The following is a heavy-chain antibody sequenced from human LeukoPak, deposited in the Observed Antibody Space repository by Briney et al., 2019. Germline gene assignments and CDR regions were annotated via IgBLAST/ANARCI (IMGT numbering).Heavy chain of an antibody. CDR2: IYYSGST. CDR3: ARGKAAAGTIFDY. CDR1: GGSISSYY. V-gene: IGHV4-59*01. J-gene: IGHJ4*02. Sequence: PSETLSPTCTVSGGSISSYYWSWIRQPPGKGLEWIGYIYYSGSTNYNPSLKSRVTISVDTSKNQFSLKLSSVTAADTAVYYCARGKAAAGTIFDYWGQGTLVTVSS. D-gene: IGHD6-13*01.